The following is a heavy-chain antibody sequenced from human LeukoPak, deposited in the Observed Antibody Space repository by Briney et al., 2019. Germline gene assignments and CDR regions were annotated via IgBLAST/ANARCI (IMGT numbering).Heavy chain of an antibody. CDR2: INEDGSEK. V-gene: IGHV3-7*01. Sequence: GGSLRLSCVASGFTFSRHWISWVRQAPGKGLEWVANINEDGSEKNYVDSVKGRFTISRDNAKNSLYLQMNSLRAEDTAMCYCAKDPSYDVTSWGQGTLVTVSS. D-gene: IGHD3-16*01. J-gene: IGHJ5*02. CDR3: AKDPSYDVTS. CDR1: GFTFSRHW.